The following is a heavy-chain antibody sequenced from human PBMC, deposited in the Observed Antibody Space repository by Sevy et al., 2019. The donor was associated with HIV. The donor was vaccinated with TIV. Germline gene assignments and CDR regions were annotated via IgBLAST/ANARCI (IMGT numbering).Heavy chain of an antibody. D-gene: IGHD1-7*01. J-gene: IGHJ4*02. Sequence: GGSLRLSCAASGFTFSNAWMSWVRQAPGKGLEWVGRIKRKAEGGTTDYAAPVKGRFTISRDVSKNTLYLQMNSLKTEDTAVYYCTTKEYNWNYKGYYFDYWGQGTLVTVSS. CDR2: IKRKAEGGTT. V-gene: IGHV3-15*01. CDR3: TTKEYNWNYKGYYFDY. CDR1: GFTFSNAW.